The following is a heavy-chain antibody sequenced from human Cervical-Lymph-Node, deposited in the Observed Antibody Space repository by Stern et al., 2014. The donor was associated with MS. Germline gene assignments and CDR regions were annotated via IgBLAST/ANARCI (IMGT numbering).Heavy chain of an antibody. V-gene: IGHV1-69*06. CDR3: AREVGSLAMDV. J-gene: IGHJ6*01. CDR1: GDTFTDYA. CDR2: ITPIFNSA. D-gene: IGHD1-1*01. Sequence: QVQLGQSGAEVKKPGSSVKVSCKASGDTFTDYAISWVRQAPGPGPERMGGITPIFNSADYAQKFQGRLTITADKSRSTAYMELSSLTSEDTAVYYCAREVGSLAMDVWGQGTTVIVSS.